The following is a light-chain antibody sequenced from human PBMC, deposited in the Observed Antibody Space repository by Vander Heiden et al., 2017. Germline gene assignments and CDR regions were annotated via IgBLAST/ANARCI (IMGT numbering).Light chain of an antibody. Sequence: QSVLTQPTSASGPPGQRVTIPCSGSSSNIGSNYVYWYQQLPGTAPKLLIYSNNQRPSGVPDRFSGSKSGTSASLAISGLRSEDEADYYCAAWDDSLSGGVFGGGTKLTVL. J-gene: IGLJ3*02. CDR1: SSNIGSNY. CDR3: AAWDDSLSGGV. CDR2: SNN. V-gene: IGLV1-47*02.